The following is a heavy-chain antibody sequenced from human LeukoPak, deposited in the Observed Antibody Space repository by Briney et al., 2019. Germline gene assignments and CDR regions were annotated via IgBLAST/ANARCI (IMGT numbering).Heavy chain of an antibody. J-gene: IGHJ4*02. CDR1: GGSFSGYY. Sequence: SETLSLTCAVYGGSFSGYYWSWIRQPPGKGLEWLGEINHSGSTNYNPSLKSRVTISVDTSKNQFSLKLSSVTAADTAVYYCARGGRITGTTTGDYWGQGTLVTVSS. CDR2: INHSGST. V-gene: IGHV4-34*01. D-gene: IGHD1-20*01. CDR3: ARGGRITGTTTGDY.